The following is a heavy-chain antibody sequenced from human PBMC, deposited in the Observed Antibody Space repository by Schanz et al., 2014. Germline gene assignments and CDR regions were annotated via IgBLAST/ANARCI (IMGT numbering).Heavy chain of an antibody. CDR1: GFTFSSHW. CDR3: ARKMKLGVYGGKGHDSLDI. D-gene: IGHD4-17*01. Sequence: EVQVVESGGGLVQPGGSPRLSCTASGFTFSSHWMHWVRQDPGKGLVWVARINSVGSNTDYADSVTGRFTISRDNAKNTLYLQMNTLRAEDTAVYYCARKMKLGVYGGKGHDSLDIWGQGTMXTVSS. V-gene: IGHV3-74*01. CDR2: INSVGSNT. J-gene: IGHJ3*02.